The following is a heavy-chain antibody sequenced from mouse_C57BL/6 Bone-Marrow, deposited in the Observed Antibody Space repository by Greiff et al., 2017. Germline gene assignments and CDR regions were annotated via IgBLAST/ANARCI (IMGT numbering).Heavy chain of an antibody. CDR1: GYTFTSYG. CDR3: ASDTGWSFAY. J-gene: IGHJ3*01. CDR2: IYPRSGNT. V-gene: IGHV1-81*01. Sequence: VQLQQSGAELARPGASVKLSCKASGYTFTSYGISWVKQRTGQGLEWIGEIYPRSGNTYYNEKFKGKATLTADKSPSTAYMELRSLTSEDSAVYFCASDTGWSFAYWGQGTLVTVSA. D-gene: IGHD2-3*01.